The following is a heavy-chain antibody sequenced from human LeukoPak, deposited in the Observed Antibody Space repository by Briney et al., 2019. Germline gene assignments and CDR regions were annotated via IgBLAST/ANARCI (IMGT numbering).Heavy chain of an antibody. J-gene: IGHJ4*02. V-gene: IGHV1-24*01. Sequence: ASVKVSCKVFGHTLTELSMHWVRQAPGKGLEWMGGYGPEDGKMFYAQKIQGRVTMTEDTSTDTAYMELTSLRSEDTAVYYCATSRNEASELSVSSGYDFDYWGQGTLVTVSS. CDR2: YGPEDGKM. D-gene: IGHD5-12*01. CDR1: GHTLTELS. CDR3: ATSRNEASELSVSSGYDFDY.